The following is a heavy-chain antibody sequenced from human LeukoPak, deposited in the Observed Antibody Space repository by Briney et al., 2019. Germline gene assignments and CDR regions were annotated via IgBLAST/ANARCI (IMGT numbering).Heavy chain of an antibody. J-gene: IGHJ4*02. D-gene: IGHD2-15*01. Sequence: GGSLRLSCAASGFTFSGYWMSWVRQAPGKGLEWVANIKQDGSDKFYVDSVKGRFTISRDNAENFLYLQMNSLRAEDTAVYYCARDRGGRSGLDDWGQGTLVIVSS. V-gene: IGHV3-7*04. CDR2: IKQDGSDK. CDR1: GFTFSGYW. CDR3: ARDRGGRSGLDD.